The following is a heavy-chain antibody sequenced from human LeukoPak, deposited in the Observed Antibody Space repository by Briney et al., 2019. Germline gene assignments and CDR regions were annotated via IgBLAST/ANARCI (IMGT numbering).Heavy chain of an antibody. Sequence: ASVKVSCKASGYTFADYYMHWVRQAPGQGLEWMGWINPNSGGTNYAQKFQGRVTMTRDTSISTAYMELSRLRSDDTAVYYCARVFAELELRYAFDIWGQGTMVTVSS. CDR3: ARVFAELELRYAFDI. CDR1: GYTFADYY. J-gene: IGHJ3*02. V-gene: IGHV1-2*02. D-gene: IGHD1-7*01. CDR2: INPNSGGT.